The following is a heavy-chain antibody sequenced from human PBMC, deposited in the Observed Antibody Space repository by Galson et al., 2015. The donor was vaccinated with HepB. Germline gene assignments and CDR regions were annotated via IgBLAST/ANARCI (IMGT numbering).Heavy chain of an antibody. D-gene: IGHD3-10*01. V-gene: IGHV3-33*03. CDR3: AKDVRVAAPAAFDP. Sequence: SLRLSCAPSGFTFSDYGLHWVRQAPGKGLEWMAVISYDGAKQKYANSVRGRFSISRDNSKNILYLQMKNLGPEDTAIYYCAKDVRVAAPAAFDPWGPGVLVTVSS. J-gene: IGHJ5*02. CDR1: GFTFSDYG. CDR2: ISYDGAKQ.